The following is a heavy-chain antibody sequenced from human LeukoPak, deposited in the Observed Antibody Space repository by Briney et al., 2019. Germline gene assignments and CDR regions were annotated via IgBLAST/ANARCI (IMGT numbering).Heavy chain of an antibody. D-gene: IGHD3-22*01. CDR3: ARDREYYDSSGYYYPRYFDL. CDR1: GYTFSSYH. J-gene: IGHJ2*01. CDR2: INPSFNPGVDVT. V-gene: IGHV1-46*01. Sequence: ASVKVSCKASGYTFSSYHIHWVRQAPGQGLEWMGRINPSFNPGVDVTTYAQKFQGRVTLTRDTSTNTVYMELSSLRSEDTAVYYCARDREYYDSSGYYYPRYFDLWGRGTLVTVSS.